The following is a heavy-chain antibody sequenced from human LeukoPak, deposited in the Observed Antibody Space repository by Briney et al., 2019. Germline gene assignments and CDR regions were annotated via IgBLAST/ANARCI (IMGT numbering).Heavy chain of an antibody. D-gene: IGHD6-19*01. V-gene: IGHV3-23*01. CDR2: IYGSAGTT. CDR3: AKGKYSSGGVPDY. Sequence: GSLRLSCAASGFTFSSYAMHWVRQAPGKGLEWVSCIYGSAGTTQYADSVKGRFTVSRDNSKNTLYLQINSLRGEDTAVYYCAKGKYSSGGVPDYWGQGTLVTVSS. J-gene: IGHJ4*02. CDR1: GFTFSSYA.